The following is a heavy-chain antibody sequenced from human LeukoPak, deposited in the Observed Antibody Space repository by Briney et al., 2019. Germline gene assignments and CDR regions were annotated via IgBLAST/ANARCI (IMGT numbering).Heavy chain of an antibody. CDR3: ARDRYYYDSSGYLGFDY. V-gene: IGHV3-30-3*01. Sequence: GGSLRLSCAASGFTFSSYAMHWVRQGPGKGLEWVAVISYDGSNKYYADSVKGRFTIARDNSKNTLYLQMNSLSAEDTAVYYCARDRYYYDSSGYLGFDYWGQGTLVTVSS. D-gene: IGHD3-22*01. CDR2: ISYDGSNK. CDR1: GFTFSSYA. J-gene: IGHJ4*02.